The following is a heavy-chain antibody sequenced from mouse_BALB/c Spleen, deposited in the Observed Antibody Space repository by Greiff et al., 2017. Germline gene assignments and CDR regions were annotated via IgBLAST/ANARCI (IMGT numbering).Heavy chain of an antibody. Sequence: DVMLVESGGGLVQPGGSRKLSCAASGFTFSSFGMHWVRQAPEKGLEWVAYISSGSSTIYYADTVKGRFTISRDNPKNTLFLQMTSLRSEDTAMYYCARSGLRLRYFDVWGAGTTVTVSS. V-gene: IGHV5-17*02. CDR2: ISSGSSTI. CDR3: ARSGLRLRYFDV. J-gene: IGHJ1*01. CDR1: GFTFSSFG. D-gene: IGHD1-2*01.